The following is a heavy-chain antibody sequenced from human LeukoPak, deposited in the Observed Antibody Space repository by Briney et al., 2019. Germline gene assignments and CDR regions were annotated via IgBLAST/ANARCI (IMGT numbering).Heavy chain of an antibody. D-gene: IGHD6-19*01. Sequence: GGSLRLSCAASGFPLSSYAMSWVRQGPGKGLEWVAATSSSDPGTYHADSVRGRFTISRDNSKNSLYLQMNSLRAEDMAVYYCARGRTSIAVAYFDYWGQGTLVTVSS. J-gene: IGHJ4*02. CDR1: GFPLSSYA. CDR2: TSSSDPGT. V-gene: IGHV3-23*01. CDR3: ARGRTSIAVAYFDY.